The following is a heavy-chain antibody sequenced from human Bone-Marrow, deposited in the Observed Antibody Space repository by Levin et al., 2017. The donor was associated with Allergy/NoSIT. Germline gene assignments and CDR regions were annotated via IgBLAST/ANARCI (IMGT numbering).Heavy chain of an antibody. V-gene: IGHV1-2*06. CDR2: ISPNSGVT. J-gene: IGHJ5*02. D-gene: IGHD1-20*01. CDR1: GYTFTGYY. CDR3: ATFGRVTGSPNWFDP. Sequence: AASVKVSCKASGYTFTGYYMHWVRQAPGQGLEWMGRISPNSGVTSYAQNFQGRVTMTRDTSITTAYLELSSLRSNDTAVYYCATFGRVTGSPNWFDPWGQGTLVTVSS.